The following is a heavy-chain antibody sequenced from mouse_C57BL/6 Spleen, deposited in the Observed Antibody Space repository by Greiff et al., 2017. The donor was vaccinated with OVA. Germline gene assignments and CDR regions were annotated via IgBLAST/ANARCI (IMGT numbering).Heavy chain of an antibody. CDR2: IDPSDSYT. CDR3: ARKSSYYGSSYGVY. D-gene: IGHD1-1*01. Sequence: VQLQQPGAELVKPGASVKLSCKASGYTFTSYWMQWVKQRPGQGLEWIGEIDPSDSYTNYNQKFKGKATLTVDTSSSTAYMQLSSLTSEDSAVYYCARKSSYYGSSYGVYWGQGTTLTVSS. V-gene: IGHV1-50*01. CDR1: GYTFTSYW. J-gene: IGHJ2*01.